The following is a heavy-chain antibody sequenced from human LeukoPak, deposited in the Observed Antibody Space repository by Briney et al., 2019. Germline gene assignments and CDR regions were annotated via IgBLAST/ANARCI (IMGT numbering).Heavy chain of an antibody. CDR2: INRGGHT. CDR1: SGSITAIDNHY. D-gene: IGHD3-10*01. CDR3: AGQRAWFGEWAFDY. J-gene: IGHJ4*02. V-gene: IGHV4-39*01. Sequence: SETLSLTCSMSSGSITAIDNHYWGWIRQPPGKGLEWIGSINRGGHTYYNPPLESRFTISVDTSKNQFSLMVTSVTAADTPVYYCAGQRAWFGEWAFDYWGPGTLVTVSS.